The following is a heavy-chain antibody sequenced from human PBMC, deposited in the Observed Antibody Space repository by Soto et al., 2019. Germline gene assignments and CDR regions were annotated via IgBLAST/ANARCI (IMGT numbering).Heavy chain of an antibody. D-gene: IGHD1-7*01. V-gene: IGHV1-69*01. CDR2: IIPIFGTA. Sequence: QVQLVQSGAEVKKPGSSVKVSCKASGGTFSSYAISWVRQAPGQGLEWMGGIIPIFGTANYAQKFQHRVTNNANESTSTAYQELSSLRSEDTAVYYCARDRTGTTTDPVVFEYWGQETLVTVSS. CDR3: ARDRTGTTTDPVVFEY. J-gene: IGHJ4*02. CDR1: GGTFSSYA.